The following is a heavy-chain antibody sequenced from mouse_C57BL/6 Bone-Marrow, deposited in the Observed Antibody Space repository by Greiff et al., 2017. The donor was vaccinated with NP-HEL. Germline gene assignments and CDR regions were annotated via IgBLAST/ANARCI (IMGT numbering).Heavy chain of an antibody. V-gene: IGHV1-81*01. CDR1: GYTFTSYG. J-gene: IGHJ3*01. CDR2: IYPRSGNT. Sequence: QVQLQQSGAELARPGASVKLSCKASGYTFTSYGISWVKQRTGQGLEWIGEIYPRSGNTYYNEKFKGKATLTADKSSSTAYMELRSLTSEDSAVYFSARRGSSYVGFAYWGQGTLVTVSA. D-gene: IGHD1-1*01. CDR3: ARRGSSYVGFAY.